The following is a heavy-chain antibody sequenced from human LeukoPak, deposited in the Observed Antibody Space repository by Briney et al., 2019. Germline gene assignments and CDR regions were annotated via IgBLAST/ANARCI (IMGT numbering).Heavy chain of an antibody. CDR2: IIPILGIA. V-gene: IGHV1-69*04. J-gene: IGHJ4*02. CDR1: GGTFSSYA. Sequence: SVKVSCKASGGTFSSYAISWVRQAPGQGLEWMGRIIPILGIANYAQKFQGRVTITADKSTSTAYMELSSLRSEDTAVYYCARPSGRYSSSWFDYWGQGTLATVSS. D-gene: IGHD6-13*01. CDR3: ARPSGRYSSSWFDY.